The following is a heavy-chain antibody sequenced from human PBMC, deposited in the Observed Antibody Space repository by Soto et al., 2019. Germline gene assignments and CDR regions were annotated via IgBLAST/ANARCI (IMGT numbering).Heavy chain of an antibody. CDR3: ARGSTIVRGAPSWFDP. D-gene: IGHD3-10*01. J-gene: IGHJ5*02. V-gene: IGHV1-69*02. CDR1: GGTFSRYT. Sequence: QVQLVQSGAEVKKPGSSVKVSCKASGGTFSRYTINWVRQAPGQGLEWMGRIIPIAAIANYTQKFKGRVTITVDKSSTTAYIELSSLRSDDTAVYYCARGSTIVRGAPSWFDPWGQGTLVTVSS. CDR2: IIPIAAIA.